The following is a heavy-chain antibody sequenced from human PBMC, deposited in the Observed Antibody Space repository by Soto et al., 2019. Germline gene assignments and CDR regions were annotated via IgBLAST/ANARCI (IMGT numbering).Heavy chain of an antibody. Sequence: SETLSLTCTVSGGSISSYYWSWIRQPPGKGLEWIGYIYYSGSTNYNPSLKSRVTISVDTSKNQFSLKLSSVTAADTAVYYCARVSGEPTAIRTFDYWGQGTLVTVSS. CDR3: ARVSGEPTAIRTFDY. J-gene: IGHJ4*02. CDR2: IYYSGST. D-gene: IGHD2-2*01. CDR1: GGSISSYY. V-gene: IGHV4-59*01.